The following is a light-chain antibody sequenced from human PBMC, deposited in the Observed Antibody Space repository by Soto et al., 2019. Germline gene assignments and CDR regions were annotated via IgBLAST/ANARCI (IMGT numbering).Light chain of an antibody. Sequence: QAVVTQEPSLTVSPGGTVTLTCASSTGAVTSGYYPNWFQQKAGQAPRVLIYSTSNKHSWTPARFSGSLLGGKAALTLSGVQPEAEAEYYCLLFYGDAWVFGGGTPLTVL. J-gene: IGLJ3*02. CDR1: TGAVTSGYY. V-gene: IGLV7-43*01. CDR2: STS. CDR3: LLFYGDAWV.